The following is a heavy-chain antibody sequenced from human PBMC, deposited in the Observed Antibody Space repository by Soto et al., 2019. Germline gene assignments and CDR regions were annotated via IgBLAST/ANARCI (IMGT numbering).Heavy chain of an antibody. Sequence: GSLRLSCVVSGGSFSDFYMSWIRRAPGKGLEWVSHISTDSSNTKYGDSVKGRFTVSRDNAMRSLYLQMNSLRVEDTGIYYCATYGMDVWGQGTTVTVSS. CDR3: ATYGMDV. V-gene: IGHV3-11*06. CDR1: GGSFSDFY. CDR2: ISTDSSNT. J-gene: IGHJ6*02.